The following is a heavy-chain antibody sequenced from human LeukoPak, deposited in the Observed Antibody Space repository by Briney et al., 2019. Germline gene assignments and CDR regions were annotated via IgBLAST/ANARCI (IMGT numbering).Heavy chain of an antibody. V-gene: IGHV3-72*01. CDR3: AIVAPYYYYGMDV. CDR2: TRNKANSYTT. Sequence: GGSLRLSCAASGFTFSDHYMDWVRQAPGKGLEWVGRTRNKANSYTTEYAASVKGRFTISRDDSKNSLYLQMNSLKTEDTAVYYCAIVAPYYYYGMDVWGQGTTVTVSS. D-gene: IGHD2-21*01. J-gene: IGHJ6*02. CDR1: GFTFSDHY.